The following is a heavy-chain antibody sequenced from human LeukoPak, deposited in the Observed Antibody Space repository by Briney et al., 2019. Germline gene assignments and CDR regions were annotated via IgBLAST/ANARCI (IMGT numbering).Heavy chain of an antibody. CDR3: ARGTYYYESSGPYY. CDR2: ISHSGIT. Sequence: SETLSLTCGVQGESFSGSYWSWIRQPPGKGLEWIGEISHSGITNYSPSLQSRVTISVDTSKNQFSLKLTSVTAADTAVYYCARGTYYYESSGPYYWGQESLVTVSS. V-gene: IGHV4-34*01. J-gene: IGHJ4*02. D-gene: IGHD3-22*01. CDR1: GESFSGSY.